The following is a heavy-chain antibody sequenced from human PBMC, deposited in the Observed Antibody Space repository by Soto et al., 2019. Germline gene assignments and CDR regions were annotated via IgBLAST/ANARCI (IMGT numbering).Heavy chain of an antibody. Sequence: GGSLRLSCAASGFTFSSYGMNWVRQAPGKGLEWVSYISSSSSTIYYADSVKGRFTISRDNAKNSLYLQMNSLRAEDTAVYYCARGRDFWSGYFYGMDVWGQGTTVTVSS. D-gene: IGHD3-3*01. CDR1: GFTFSSYG. V-gene: IGHV3-48*01. CDR2: ISSSSSTI. J-gene: IGHJ6*02. CDR3: ARGRDFWSGYFYGMDV.